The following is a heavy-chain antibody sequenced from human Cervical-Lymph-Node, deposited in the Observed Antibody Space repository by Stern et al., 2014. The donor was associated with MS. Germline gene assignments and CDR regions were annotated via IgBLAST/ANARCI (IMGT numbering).Heavy chain of an antibody. Sequence: VQLVQSGGGVVQPGRPLRLSCAASGFTFGSCAMHWVRPAPGKGLEWVAGVSYDGSNKYYADSLKGRFTVSRDSSQNTLHLQMSSLRAEDTAVYYCAKDRQYLTYVFDHWGQGSLVTVSS. CDR3: AKDRQYLTYVFDH. J-gene: IGHJ5*02. V-gene: IGHV3-30*18. CDR1: GFTFGSCA. CDR2: VSYDGSNK. D-gene: IGHD2/OR15-2a*01.